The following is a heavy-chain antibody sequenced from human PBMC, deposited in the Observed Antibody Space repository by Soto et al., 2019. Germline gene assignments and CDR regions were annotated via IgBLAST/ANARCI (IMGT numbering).Heavy chain of an antibody. J-gene: IGHJ4*02. CDR3: ARDPATAYSSSSFDY. Sequence: ASVKVSCKASGYTFTTYGITWVRQAPGQGLEWMGWISAYDGNTNYAQKLQGRVSMTTDSSTSTAYMELRSLRSDDTAVYYCARDPATAYSSSSFDYWGQGTLVTVSS. CDR1: GYTFTTYG. CDR2: ISAYDGNT. D-gene: IGHD6-6*01. V-gene: IGHV1-18*04.